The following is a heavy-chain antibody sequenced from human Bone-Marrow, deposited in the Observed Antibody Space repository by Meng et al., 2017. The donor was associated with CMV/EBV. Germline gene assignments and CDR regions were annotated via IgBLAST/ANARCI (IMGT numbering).Heavy chain of an antibody. Sequence: ASGSTFTSYYSHWVRPAPGQGLDWMGIINPSGGSTSYAQKFQGRVTMPRDTSTSTVYMELSSLRSEDTAVYYCARDLYGGGGFWFDPWGQGTLVTVSS. CDR2: INPSGGST. V-gene: IGHV1-46*01. D-gene: IGHD3-16*01. J-gene: IGHJ5*02. CDR3: ARDLYGGGGFWFDP. CDR1: GSTFTSYY.